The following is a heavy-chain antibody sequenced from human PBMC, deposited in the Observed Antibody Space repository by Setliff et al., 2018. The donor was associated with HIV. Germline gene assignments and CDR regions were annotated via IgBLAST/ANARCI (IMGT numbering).Heavy chain of an antibody. Sequence: SETLSLTCAVYGGAFTGNHWGWIRQPPGKGLEWIGEINYTGNTNHNPSLKSRVSTSVDTSKNQFSLKLSSVTAADTAVYYCARVFPDGYNETFSDYWGQGTLVTVS. V-gene: IGHV4-34*01. CDR1: GGAFTGNH. CDR3: ARVFPDGYNETFSDY. J-gene: IGHJ4*02. D-gene: IGHD5-12*01. CDR2: INYTGNT.